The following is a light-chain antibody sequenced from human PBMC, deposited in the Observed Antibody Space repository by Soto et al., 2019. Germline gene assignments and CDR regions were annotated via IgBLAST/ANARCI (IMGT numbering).Light chain of an antibody. CDR3: QQYGSSPH. J-gene: IGKJ4*01. V-gene: IGKV3-20*01. CDR2: GAS. Sequence: EIVLTQSPDTRSLSPGERGTLSCRASQTIGDNDLAWYQQKPGQAPRLLIYGASSRATGIPDRFSGSGSGTDFTLTISSLEPEDFAVYYCQQYGSSPHFGGGTKVDIK. CDR1: QTIGDND.